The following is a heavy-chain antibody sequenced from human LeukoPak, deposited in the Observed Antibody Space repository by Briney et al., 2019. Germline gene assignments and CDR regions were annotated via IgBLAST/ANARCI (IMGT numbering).Heavy chain of an antibody. J-gene: IGHJ4*02. CDR1: GFAVSGNY. CDR3: TRGIVGVSPSDY. D-gene: IGHD1-26*01. CDR2: IYGRGNT. V-gene: IGHV3-53*01. Sequence: GGSLRLSCAASGFAVSGNYMAWVRQAPGKGLEWDSLIYGRGNTYYADSVKGRFTISRDIPKNTVYLQMNSLKAEDTAVYYCTRGIVGVSPSDYWGQGTLVTVSS.